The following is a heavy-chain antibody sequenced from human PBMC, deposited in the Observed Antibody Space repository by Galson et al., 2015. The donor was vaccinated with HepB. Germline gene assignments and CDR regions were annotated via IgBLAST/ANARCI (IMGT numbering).Heavy chain of an antibody. CDR3: ATEEDHAFLTGFFDD. Sequence: SLRLSCAASGFIFSTCDMHWVRQAPGKGLQWVALISYDGVKKYYADSVKGRFTISRDNSKHTLYLHMDSLRAEDTAVYYCATEEDHAFLTGFFDDWGQGTLVTVSS. CDR1: GFIFSTCD. J-gene: IGHJ4*02. D-gene: IGHD3-9*01. CDR2: ISYDGVKK. V-gene: IGHV3-30*03.